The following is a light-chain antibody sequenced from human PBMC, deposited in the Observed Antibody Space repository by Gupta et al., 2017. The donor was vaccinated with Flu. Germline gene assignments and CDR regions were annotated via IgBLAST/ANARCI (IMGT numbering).Light chain of an antibody. V-gene: IGLV1-40*01. CDR3: QSFDRSLSGVI. Sequence: QSVLTQTPSVSGAPAQRVTISCTGSSSNIGAGYSLHWYRQLPGTAPKLVISGDSNRPSGVPDRFSASRSGISASLAITGLQAEDEADYFCQSFDRSLSGVIFGGGTKLTVL. J-gene: IGLJ2*01. CDR2: GDS. CDR1: SSNIGAGYS.